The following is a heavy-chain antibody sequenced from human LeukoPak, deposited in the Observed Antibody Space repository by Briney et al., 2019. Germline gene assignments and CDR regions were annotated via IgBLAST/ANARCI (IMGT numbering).Heavy chain of an antibody. CDR3: AKDFDYVVDY. CDR2: INSYNGDT. D-gene: IGHD3-9*01. CDR1: GYTFDSYG. J-gene: IGHJ4*02. Sequence: ASVKVSCKASGYTFDSYGISWVRQAPGQGLEWMAWINSYNGDTHYAQKFQGRVTMTTDTSTSTAFLELRSLKSDDTALYYCAKDFDYVVDYWGQGTLVTVSS. V-gene: IGHV1-18*01.